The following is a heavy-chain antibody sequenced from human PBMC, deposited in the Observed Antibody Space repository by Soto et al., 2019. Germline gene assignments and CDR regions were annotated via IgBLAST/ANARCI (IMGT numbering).Heavy chain of an antibody. CDR1: GGSISSYY. CDR2: IYYSGST. D-gene: IGHD3-10*01. J-gene: IGHJ5*02. Sequence: SETLSLTCTVSGGSISSYYWSWIRQPPGKGLEWIGYIYYSGSTNYNPSLKSRVTISVDTSKNQFSLKLSSVTAADTAVYYCARRRGVRGNWFGPWGQGTLVTVSS. CDR3: ARRRGVRGNWFGP. V-gene: IGHV4-59*01.